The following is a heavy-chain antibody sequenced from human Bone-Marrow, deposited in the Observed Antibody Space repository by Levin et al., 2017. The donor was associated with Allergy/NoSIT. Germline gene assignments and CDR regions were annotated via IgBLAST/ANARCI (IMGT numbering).Heavy chain of an antibody. CDR1: GGSISNYY. V-gene: IGHV4-59*01. Sequence: SQTLSLTCTVSGGSISNYYWSWIRQPPGKGLEWIGYIYYSGTTNYNPSLKSRVTISLDTSKNHFSLKLSSVTAADTAVYYCARNAREYSGYRCVDPWGRGTLVTVSS. CDR3: ARNAREYSGYRCVDP. CDR2: IYYSGTT. D-gene: IGHD5-12*01. J-gene: IGHJ5*02.